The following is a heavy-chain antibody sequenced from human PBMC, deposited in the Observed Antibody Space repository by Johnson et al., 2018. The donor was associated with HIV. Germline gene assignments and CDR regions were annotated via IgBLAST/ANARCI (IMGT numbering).Heavy chain of an antibody. CDR3: AATYYNFWSGYSGALDI. Sequence: VQLVESGGGLVQPGGSLRLSCAASGFTVNSNYMSWVRQAPGKGLEWVSVIYSGGSTYYADSVKGRFTISRDNAKNTLYLQMSSLRAEETAVYYCAATYYNFWSGYSGALDIWGQGTMVTVSS. CDR2: IYSGGST. D-gene: IGHD3-3*01. V-gene: IGHV3-66*01. CDR1: GFTVNSNY. J-gene: IGHJ3*02.